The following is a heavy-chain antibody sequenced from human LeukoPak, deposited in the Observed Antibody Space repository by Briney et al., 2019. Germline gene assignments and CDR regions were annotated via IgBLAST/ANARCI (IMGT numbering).Heavy chain of an antibody. Sequence: SETLSLTCIVSGYSITSGYFWDWIRQPPGMGLEWIGTIYYDGRTFYNPSLKSRVTISSDTSKNQFSLKVRSVTAADTAVYYCARVAIHSSGCDYWGQGTLVTVSS. CDR2: IYYDGRT. J-gene: IGHJ4*02. V-gene: IGHV4-38-2*02. CDR1: GYSITSGYF. CDR3: ARVAIHSSGCDY. D-gene: IGHD6-19*01.